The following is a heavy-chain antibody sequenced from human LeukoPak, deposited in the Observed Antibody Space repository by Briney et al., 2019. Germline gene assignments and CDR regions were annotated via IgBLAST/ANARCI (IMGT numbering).Heavy chain of an antibody. V-gene: IGHV3-33*08. J-gene: IGHJ4*02. D-gene: IGHD7-27*01. CDR2: IWYDGSNK. Sequence: GGSLRLSCAASGFTFSSYGMHWVRQAPGKGLEWVAVIWYDGSNKYYADSVKGRFTISRDNSKNTLYLQINNLSAEDTHVYCCPRDNWGFDYWGQGTLVTVSS. CDR3: PRDNWGFDY. CDR1: GFTFSSYG.